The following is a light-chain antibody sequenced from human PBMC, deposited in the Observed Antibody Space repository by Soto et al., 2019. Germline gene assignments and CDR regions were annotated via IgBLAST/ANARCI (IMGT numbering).Light chain of an antibody. Sequence: EIVLTQSPGTLSLSPGERATLSCRASQSVSSSYLAWYQQKPGQAPRHLIYGASIRATGIPDRFSGSGSGTDFTITISRLEPENSAVYYGHQYGSSPRTFGQGTKVEIK. J-gene: IGKJ1*01. CDR1: QSVSSSY. V-gene: IGKV3-20*01. CDR2: GAS. CDR3: HQYGSSPRT.